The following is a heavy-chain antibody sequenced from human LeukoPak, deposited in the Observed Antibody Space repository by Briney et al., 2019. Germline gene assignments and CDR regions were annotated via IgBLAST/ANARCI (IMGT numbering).Heavy chain of an antibody. CDR2: ILNNGITT. J-gene: IGHJ3*01. V-gene: IGHV3-23*01. CDR3: AKGGGRPLDDAFDV. CDR1: GFTFGTYA. Sequence: GGSLRLSCAASGFTFGTYAMTWVRQAPGMGLEWVSTILNNGITTYHADSVKGRFTISRDNSRNTLHLQMNCLRADDTAVYYCAKGGGRPLDDAFDVWGQGTMVTVSS.